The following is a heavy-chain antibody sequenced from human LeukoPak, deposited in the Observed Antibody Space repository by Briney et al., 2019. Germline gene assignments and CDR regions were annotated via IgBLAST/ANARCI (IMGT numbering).Heavy chain of an antibody. CDR3: AKDQIVGYCSGGSCYPVDY. CDR2: ISGSGGST. CDR1: GFTFSSYA. D-gene: IGHD2-15*01. J-gene: IGHJ4*02. Sequence: GGSLRLSCAASGFTFSSYAMSWVRQAPGKGLEWVSAISGSGGSTYYADSVKGRFTISRDNSKNTLYLQMNSLRAEDTAVYYCAKDQIVGYCSGGSCYPVDYWGQGTLVTVSS. V-gene: IGHV3-23*01.